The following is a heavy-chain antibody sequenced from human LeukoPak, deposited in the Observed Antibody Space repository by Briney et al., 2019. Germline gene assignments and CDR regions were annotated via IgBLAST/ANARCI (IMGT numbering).Heavy chain of an antibody. D-gene: IGHD4-23*01. CDR1: GFTFDDYA. J-gene: IGHJ4*02. CDR3: AKERKLLPFDC. V-gene: IGHV3-9*01. Sequence: GGSLRLSCAASGFTFDDYAMHWVRQAPGKGLEWVSGISWNSGSIGYADSVKGRFTISRDNSKNTLYPQMNSLRAEDTAVYYCAKERKLLPFDCWGQGTLVTVSS. CDR2: ISWNSGSI.